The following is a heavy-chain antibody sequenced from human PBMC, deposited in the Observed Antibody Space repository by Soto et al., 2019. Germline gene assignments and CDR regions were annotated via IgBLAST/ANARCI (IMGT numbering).Heavy chain of an antibody. CDR3: ARHSPGRTPANY. CDR2: IYYSGST. D-gene: IGHD6-25*01. Sequence: QLQLQESGPGLVKPSETLSLTCTVSGGSISSSSYYWGWIRQPPGKGLEWIGSIYYSGSTYYNPSLKSRLTISVDTSKNQFSLKLSSVTAADTAVYYCARHSPGRTPANYWGQGTLVTVSS. CDR1: GGSISSSSYY. V-gene: IGHV4-39*01. J-gene: IGHJ4*02.